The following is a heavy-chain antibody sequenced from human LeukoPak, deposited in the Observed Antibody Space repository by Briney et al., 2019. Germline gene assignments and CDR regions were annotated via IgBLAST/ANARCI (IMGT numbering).Heavy chain of an antibody. CDR1: GFTFSTYW. Sequence: TGGSLRLSCTASGFTFSTYWMQWVRQAPGKGLVWVSRINNDESSTNYADAVKGRFIISRDNAKNTLYLQMNNLRAEDTAAYFCGRVAHNSSGYYFNDYWGQGTLVTVSS. D-gene: IGHD3-22*01. V-gene: IGHV3-74*01. CDR3: GRVAHNSSGYYFNDY. J-gene: IGHJ4*02. CDR2: INNDESST.